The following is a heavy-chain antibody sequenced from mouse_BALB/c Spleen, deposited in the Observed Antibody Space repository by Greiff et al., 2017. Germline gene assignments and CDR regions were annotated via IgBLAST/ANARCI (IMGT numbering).Heavy chain of an antibody. J-gene: IGHJ4*01. Sequence: VKLMESGPGLVAPSQSLSITCTVSGFSLTSYGVHWVRQPPGKGLEWLGVIWAGGSTNYNSALMSRLSISKDNSKSQVFLKMNSLQTDDTAMYYCATTAVATRYAMDYWGQGTSVTVSS. V-gene: IGHV2-9*02. CDR2: IWAGGST. D-gene: IGHD1-1*01. CDR1: GFSLTSYG. CDR3: ATTAVATRYAMDY.